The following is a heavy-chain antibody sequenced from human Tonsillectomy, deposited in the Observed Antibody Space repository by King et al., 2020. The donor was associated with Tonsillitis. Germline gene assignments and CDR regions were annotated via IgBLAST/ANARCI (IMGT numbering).Heavy chain of an antibody. J-gene: IGHJ4*02. D-gene: IGHD2-2*01. CDR2: ISYYGSNK. CDR3: AKGLSDILGYCSSTTCLAGD. V-gene: IGHV3-30*18. CDR1: GFTFSNFG. Sequence: VQLVEAGGGVVQPGRSLRLSCAASGFTFSNFGMHWVRQAPGQGLEWVAVISYYGSNKYYADSVKGRFTNSRDNSQNTLFLQMNSLIPEDTAVYYCAKGLSDILGYCSSTTCLAGDWGQGTLVTVSS.